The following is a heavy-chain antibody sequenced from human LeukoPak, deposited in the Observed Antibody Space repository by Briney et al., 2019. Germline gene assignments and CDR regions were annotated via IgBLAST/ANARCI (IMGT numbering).Heavy chain of an antibody. D-gene: IGHD2-2*01. J-gene: IGHJ4*02. CDR1: GFTFSSYG. Sequence: GGSLRLSCAASGFTFSSYGMHWVRQAPGKGLEWVAFIRYDGSNKYYADSVKGRFTISRDNSKNTLYPQMNSLRAEDTAVYYCAKVGCSSTSCYSLVYWGQGTLVTVSS. CDR3: AKVGCSSTSCYSLVY. V-gene: IGHV3-30*02. CDR2: IRYDGSNK.